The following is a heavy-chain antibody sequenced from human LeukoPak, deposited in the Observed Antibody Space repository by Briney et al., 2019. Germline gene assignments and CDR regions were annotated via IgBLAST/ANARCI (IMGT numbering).Heavy chain of an antibody. CDR2: ISGSGGST. Sequence: GGSLRLSCAASGFTFSSYAMSWVRQAPGKGLEWVSAISGSGGSTYYADSVKGRFTISRDNSKNTLYLQMNSLRGEENAVNYWAKLGGYDLIAIGVVVGDSTGYWGQGTLVTVSS. D-gene: IGHD2-15*01. CDR3: AKLGGYDLIAIGVVVGDSTGY. J-gene: IGHJ4*02. CDR1: GFTFSSYA. V-gene: IGHV3-23*01.